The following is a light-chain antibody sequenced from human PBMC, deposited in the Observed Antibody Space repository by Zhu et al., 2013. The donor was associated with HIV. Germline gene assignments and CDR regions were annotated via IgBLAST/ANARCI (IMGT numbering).Light chain of an antibody. CDR2: GAS. CDR3: QQYGSSPRT. Sequence: EIVLTQSPGTLSLSPGERVTLSCRASQSITSNYLVWYQQKPGQAPRLLIYGASSRATGIPDRFSGSGSGTDFTLTISRLEPEDFAVYYCQQYGSSPRTFGQGTKVEIK. CDR1: QSITSNY. V-gene: IGKV3-20*01. J-gene: IGKJ1*01.